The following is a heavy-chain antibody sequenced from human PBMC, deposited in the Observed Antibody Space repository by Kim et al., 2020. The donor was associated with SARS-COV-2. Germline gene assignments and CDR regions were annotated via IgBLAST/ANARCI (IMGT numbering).Heavy chain of an antibody. V-gene: IGHV4-30-2*04. CDR3: ARVHVATILGYYFDY. Sequence: PALKGRVTISVDTSKNRFSLKLSSVTAADTAVYYCARVHVATILGYYFDYWGQGTLVTVSS. D-gene: IGHD5-12*01. J-gene: IGHJ4*02.